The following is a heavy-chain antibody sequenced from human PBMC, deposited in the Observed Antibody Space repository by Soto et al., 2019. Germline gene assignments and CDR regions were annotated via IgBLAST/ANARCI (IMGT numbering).Heavy chain of an antibody. J-gene: IGHJ3*02. V-gene: IGHV4-39*01. D-gene: IGHD6-19*01. CDR1: GGSISSSSYY. CDR3: ARHAYSSGWIDAFDI. CDR2: IYYSGST. Sequence: SETLSLTCTVSGGSISSSSYYWGWIRQPPGKGLEWIGSIYYSGSTYYNPSLRSRVTISVDTSKNQFSLKLSSVTAADTAVYYCARHAYSSGWIDAFDIWGQGTMVTVSS.